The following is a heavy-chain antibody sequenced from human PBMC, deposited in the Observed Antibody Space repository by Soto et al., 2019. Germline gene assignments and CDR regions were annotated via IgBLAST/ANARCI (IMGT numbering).Heavy chain of an antibody. D-gene: IGHD3-10*01. CDR2: ISYDGNNK. CDR1: GFTFSSYD. V-gene: IGHV3-30*18. CDR3: AKLITMVRGVIMDAFDI. Sequence: PGGSLRLSCAASGFTFSSYDIHWVRQAPGKGLEWVALISYDGNNKYYADSVKGRFTISRDNSKSTLYLQMNSLRAEDTAVYYCAKLITMVRGVIMDAFDIWGQGTMVTVSS. J-gene: IGHJ3*02.